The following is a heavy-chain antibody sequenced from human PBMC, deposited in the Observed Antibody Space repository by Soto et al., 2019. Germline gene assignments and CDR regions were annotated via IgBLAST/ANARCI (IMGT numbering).Heavy chain of an antibody. CDR2: TFYRSKWFY. CDR3: ARDDSQVAEYFQQ. J-gene: IGHJ1*01. Sequence: SQTLSLTCAISGDSVSTNSATWDWIRQSPSRGLEWLGRTFYRSKWFYDYARSVQSRIVINPDTSKNQFSLHLNSVTPEDTAVYYCARDDSQVAEYFQQWGQGTLLTVSS. V-gene: IGHV6-1*01. CDR1: GDSVSTNSAT. D-gene: IGHD2-21*02.